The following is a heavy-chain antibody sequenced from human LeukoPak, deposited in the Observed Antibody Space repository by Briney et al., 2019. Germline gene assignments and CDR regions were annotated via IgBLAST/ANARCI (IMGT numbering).Heavy chain of an antibody. CDR2: IYSGGST. Sequence: GGSLRLSCAASGFTVSSNYMSWVRQAPGKGLEWVSVIYSGGSTYYADSVKGRFTISRDNSKNTLYLQMNSLRAEDTAVYYCARDLGDFWSGSYMDVWGKGTTVTVSS. CDR3: ARDLGDFWSGSYMDV. J-gene: IGHJ6*03. CDR1: GFTVSSNY. V-gene: IGHV3-53*01. D-gene: IGHD3-3*01.